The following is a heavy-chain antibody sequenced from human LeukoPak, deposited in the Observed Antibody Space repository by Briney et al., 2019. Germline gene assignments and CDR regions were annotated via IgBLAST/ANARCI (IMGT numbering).Heavy chain of an antibody. V-gene: IGHV4-4*09. CDR2: IYTSGST. J-gene: IGHJ6*03. Sequence: PSETLSLTCTVSGGSISSYYWSWIRQPPGKGLEWIGYIYTSGSTNYNPSLKSRVTISVDTSKNQFSLKLSSVTAADTAVYYCARHLGIHYYYMDVWGKGTTVTVSS. CDR3: ARHLGIHYYYMDV. CDR1: GGSISSYY. D-gene: IGHD1-1*01.